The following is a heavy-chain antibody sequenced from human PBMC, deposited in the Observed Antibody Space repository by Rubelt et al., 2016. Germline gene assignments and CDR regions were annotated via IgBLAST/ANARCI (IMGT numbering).Heavy chain of an antibody. Sequence: ESGGGLVQPGGSLRLSCAASGFTFSSYAMSWVRQAPGKGLEWIGSIYYSGSTYYNPSLKSRVTISVDTSKNQFSLKLSSVTAADTAVYYCARGRYLRAYSGSYYGLNYYGMDVWGQGTTVTVSS. V-gene: IGHV4-39*07. CDR3: ARGRYLRAYSGSYYGLNYYGMDV. CDR2: IYYSGST. CDR1: GFTFSSYA. J-gene: IGHJ6*02. D-gene: IGHD1-26*01.